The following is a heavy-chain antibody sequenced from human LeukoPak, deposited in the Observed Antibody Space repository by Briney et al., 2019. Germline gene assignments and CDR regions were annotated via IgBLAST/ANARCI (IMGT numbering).Heavy chain of an antibody. V-gene: IGHV3-21*01. CDR3: ATGAPGSSGWYHVY. CDR1: GFTFSSYS. D-gene: IGHD6-19*01. Sequence: GGSLRLSCAASGFTFSSYSMNWVRQAPGKGLEWVSSISSSSSYIYYADSVKRRFTISRDNAKNSLYLQMNSLRAEDTAVYYCATGAPGSSGWYHVYWGQGTLVTVS. J-gene: IGHJ4*02. CDR2: ISSSSSYI.